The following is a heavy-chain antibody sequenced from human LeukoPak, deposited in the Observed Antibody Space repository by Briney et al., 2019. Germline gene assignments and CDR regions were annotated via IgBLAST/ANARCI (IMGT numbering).Heavy chain of an antibody. CDR1: GFTFSSYS. CDR3: ARGVNIILLRGYSGLRFDP. CDR2: ISSSSSYI. J-gene: IGHJ5*02. Sequence: GGSLRLSCAASGFTFSSYSMDWVRQAPGKGLEWVSSISSSSSYIYYADSVKGRFTISRDNAKNSLYLQMNSLRAEDTAVYYCARGVNIILLRGYSGLRFDPWGQGTLVTVSS. V-gene: IGHV3-21*01. D-gene: IGHD5-12*01.